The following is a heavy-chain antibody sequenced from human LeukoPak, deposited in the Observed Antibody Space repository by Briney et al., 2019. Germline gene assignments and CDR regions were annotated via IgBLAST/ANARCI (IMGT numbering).Heavy chain of an antibody. J-gene: IGHJ3*02. V-gene: IGHV4-59*01. CDR3: AREGQPNAFDI. D-gene: IGHD6-13*01. CDR2: IYYSGST. CDR1: GGSISSYY. Sequence: PSETLSLTCIVSGGSISSYYWSWIRQPPGKGLEWIGYIYYSGSTNYNPSLKSRVTISVDTSKNQFSLKLSSVTAADTAVYYCAREGQPNAFDIWGQGTMVTVSS.